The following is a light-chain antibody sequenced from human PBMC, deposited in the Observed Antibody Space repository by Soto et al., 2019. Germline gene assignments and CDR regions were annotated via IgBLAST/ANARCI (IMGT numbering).Light chain of an antibody. CDR3: QTWDTGVRI. J-gene: IGLJ2*01. CDR2: VNSDDSH. Sequence: QLVLTQSPSASASLGASVKLTCTLSSGYSRYAIAWHQQQPDRGPRYLMRVNSDDSHNKGDGIPDRFSGSSSGTERFLTISSLQSEDEAVYYCQTWDTGVRIFGGGTKLTVL. CDR1: SGYSRYA. V-gene: IGLV4-69*01.